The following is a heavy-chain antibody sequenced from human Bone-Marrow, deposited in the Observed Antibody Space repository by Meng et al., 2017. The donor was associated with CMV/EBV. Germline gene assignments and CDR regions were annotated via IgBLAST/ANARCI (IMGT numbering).Heavy chain of an antibody. Sequence: ASVKVSCKASGYTFTSYYMHWVRQAPGQGLEWMGIINPSGGSTSYAQKFQGRVTMTRDTSTSTVYMELSSLRSEDTAVYYCARDRVIGYYDFWSGLDAFDIWGQGTMVAFSS. CDR3: ARDRVIGYYDFWSGLDAFDI. V-gene: IGHV1-46*01. CDR1: GYTFTSYY. J-gene: IGHJ3*02. D-gene: IGHD3-3*01. CDR2: INPSGGST.